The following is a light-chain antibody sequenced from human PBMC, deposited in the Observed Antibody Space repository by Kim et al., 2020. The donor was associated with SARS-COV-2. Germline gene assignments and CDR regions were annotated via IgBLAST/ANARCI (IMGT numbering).Light chain of an antibody. CDR1: ENIGTW. J-gene: IGKJ2*01. V-gene: IGKV1-5*03. CDR2: LAS. CDR3: QHYSRFPYT. Sequence: SASVGDRVTITGRASENIGTWLAWYKQKPGRAPSLRIYLASTLESGVPSRFSGTGSGTEFSLSITSLQPDDFATYYCQHYSRFPYTFGQGTKLEI.